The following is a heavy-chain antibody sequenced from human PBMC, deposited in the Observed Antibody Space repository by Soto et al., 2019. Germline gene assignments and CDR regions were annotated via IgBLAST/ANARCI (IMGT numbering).Heavy chain of an antibody. D-gene: IGHD3-3*01. CDR3: ARRSESRTSSLYYYGLDV. V-gene: IGHV5-10-1*01. J-gene: IGHJ6*02. CDR2: IDPSDSDT. Sequence: GASQKISCQGSGYSFTNYWISWVRQVPGKGLEWMGRIDPSDSDTNYSPSFQGHVTFSADKSITTAYLQWSSLTASATAMYCCARRSESRTSSLYYYGLDVCGQGTTVTVSS. CDR1: GYSFTNYW.